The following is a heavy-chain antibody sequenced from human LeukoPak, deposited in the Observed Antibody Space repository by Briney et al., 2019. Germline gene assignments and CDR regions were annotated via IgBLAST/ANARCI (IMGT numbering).Heavy chain of an antibody. CDR1: GYTFTSYG. CDR3: ARVPTLCQLGCRGFDP. Sequence: WASVKVSCKASGYTFTSYGISWVRQAPGQGLEWMGWISAYNGNTNYAQKLQGRVTMTTDTSTSTAYMELRSLRSDDTAVYYCARVPTLCQLGCRGFDPWGQGTLVTVSS. V-gene: IGHV1-18*01. J-gene: IGHJ5*02. CDR2: ISAYNGNT. D-gene: IGHD2-2*01.